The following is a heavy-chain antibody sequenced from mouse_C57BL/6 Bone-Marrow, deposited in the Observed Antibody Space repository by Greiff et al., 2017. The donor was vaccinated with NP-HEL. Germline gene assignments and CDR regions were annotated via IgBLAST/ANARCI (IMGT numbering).Heavy chain of an antibody. Sequence: EVKLQESGGGLVQPGESLKLSCESNEYEFPSHDMSWVRKTPEKRLELVAAINRDGGSTYYPDTMERRFIISRDNTNNTLYLQMSSLRSADTAVDYCARHVYAVYYFDDWGQGTTLTVSS. D-gene: IGHD6-5*01. CDR1: EYEFPSHD. CDR2: INRDGGST. V-gene: IGHV5-2*01. CDR3: ARHVYAVYYFDD. J-gene: IGHJ2*01.